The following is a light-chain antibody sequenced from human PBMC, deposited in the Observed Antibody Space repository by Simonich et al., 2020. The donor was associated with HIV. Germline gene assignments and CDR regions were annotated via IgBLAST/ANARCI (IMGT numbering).Light chain of an antibody. V-gene: IGKV1-39*01. CDR3: QQYNSYSIT. J-gene: IGKJ5*01. CDR2: AAS. Sequence: IQMTQSPSSLSSSVGDRVTITCRASQNIRSYLNWYQQKPGKAPKLLIYAASSLQSGVPSRFSGSGSGTEFTLTISSLQPDDFATYYCQQYNSYSITFGQGTQLEIK. CDR1: QNIRSY.